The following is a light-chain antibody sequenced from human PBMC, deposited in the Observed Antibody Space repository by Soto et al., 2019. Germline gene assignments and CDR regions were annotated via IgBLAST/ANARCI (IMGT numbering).Light chain of an antibody. V-gene: IGKV3-11*01. CDR1: QSVSSY. CDR3: QQGS. J-gene: IGKJ4*01. CDR2: DAS. Sequence: EIVLTQSPATLSLSPGERATLSCRASQSVSSYLAWYQQKPGQAPRLLIYDASNRATGIPARFSGSGSGTDFTLTISRPEPEDFAVYYCQQGSFGGGTKVEIK.